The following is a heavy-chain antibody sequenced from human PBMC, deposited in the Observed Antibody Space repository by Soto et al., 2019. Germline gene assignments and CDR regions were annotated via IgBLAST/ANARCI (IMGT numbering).Heavy chain of an antibody. CDR3: ATQXLEYSSSSSHYYYGMDV. D-gene: IGHD6-6*01. Sequence: SQTLSLPCAISGDSVSSNSAAWNWIRQSPSRGLEWLGRTYYRSKWYNDYAVSVKSRITINPDTSKNQFSLQLNSVTPEDTAVYYCATQXLEYSSSSSHYYYGMDVWGQGTTVTVSS. J-gene: IGHJ6*02. CDR1: GDSVSSNSAA. V-gene: IGHV6-1*01. CDR2: TYYRSKWYN.